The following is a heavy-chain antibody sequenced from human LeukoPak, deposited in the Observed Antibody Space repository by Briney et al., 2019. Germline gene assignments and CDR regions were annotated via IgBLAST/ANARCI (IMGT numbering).Heavy chain of an antibody. V-gene: IGHV3-74*01. D-gene: IGHD4-17*01. Sequence: PGGSLRLSCAVSGFTFSSYWMHWVRHAPGKGLVWVSRINSDGSSTSYADSVKGRFTISRDNSKNTLYLQMNSLRAEDTAVYYCAKDLTYGEYAGGDAFDIWGQGTMITVSS. CDR2: INSDGSST. CDR3: AKDLTYGEYAGGDAFDI. CDR1: GFTFSSYW. J-gene: IGHJ3*02.